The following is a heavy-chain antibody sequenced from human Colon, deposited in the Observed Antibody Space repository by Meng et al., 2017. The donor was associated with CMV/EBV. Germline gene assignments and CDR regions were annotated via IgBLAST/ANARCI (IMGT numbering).Heavy chain of an antibody. D-gene: IGHD1/OR15-1a*01. J-gene: IGHJ6*02. V-gene: IGHV1-18*04. CDR3: ARVYNWNNLYFYALDF. Sequence: ASVKVSCKASGYTFASYYIHWVRQAPGQGLEWVGRISSYNGNTDYGQSFQGRAIMTTDTSTSTAYMELRGLRSDDTAVYYCARVYNWNNLYFYALDFWGQGTTVTVSS. CDR1: GYTFASYY. CDR2: ISSYNGNT.